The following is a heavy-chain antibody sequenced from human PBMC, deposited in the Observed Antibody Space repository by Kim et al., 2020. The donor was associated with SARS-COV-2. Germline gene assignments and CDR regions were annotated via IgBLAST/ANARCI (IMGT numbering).Heavy chain of an antibody. CDR2: IIPIFGTA. V-gene: IGHV1-69*13. Sequence: SVKVSCKASGGTFSSYAISWVRQAPGQGLEWMGGIIPIFGTANYAQKFQGRVTITADESTSTAYMELSSLRSEVTAVYYCARDLGAAAGTTNWFDPWGQGTLVTVSS. J-gene: IGHJ5*02. D-gene: IGHD6-13*01. CDR1: GGTFSSYA. CDR3: ARDLGAAAGTTNWFDP.